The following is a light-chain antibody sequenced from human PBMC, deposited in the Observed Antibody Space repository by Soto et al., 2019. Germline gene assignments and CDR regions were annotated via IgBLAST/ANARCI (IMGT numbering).Light chain of an antibody. CDR3: TSFTSSTTPYV. Sequence: LTQPASVSGSPGQSITISCTGTSSDVGRYNSVSWYQLHPGKAPRLVIFDVDYRPSGVSDRFSGSKSGNTASLTISGLQAEDEADYYCTSFTSSTTPYVFGTGTKVTVL. CDR2: DVD. J-gene: IGLJ1*01. V-gene: IGLV2-14*03. CDR1: SSDVGRYNS.